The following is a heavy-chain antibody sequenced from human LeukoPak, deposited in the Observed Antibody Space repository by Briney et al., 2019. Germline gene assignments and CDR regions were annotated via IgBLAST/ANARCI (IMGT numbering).Heavy chain of an antibody. Sequence: GGSLRLSCAASGFTFSSYSMNWVRRAPGKGLEWVSYISSSSSTIYHADSVKGRFTISRDNAKNSLYLQMNSLRAEDTAVYYCARDVFGEYNWFDPWGQGTLVTVSS. V-gene: IGHV3-48*01. CDR2: ISSSSSTI. D-gene: IGHD3-16*01. CDR3: ARDVFGEYNWFDP. CDR1: GFTFSSYS. J-gene: IGHJ5*02.